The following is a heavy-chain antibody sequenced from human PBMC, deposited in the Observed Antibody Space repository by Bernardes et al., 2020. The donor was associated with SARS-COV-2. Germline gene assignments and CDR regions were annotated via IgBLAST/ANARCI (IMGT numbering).Heavy chain of an antibody. D-gene: IGHD3-10*01. V-gene: IGHV3-48*02. Sequence: VGSLRLSCAASGFIFSSYVMNWVRQAPGKGLEWLSYISSDARTMYYADSVKGRFTISRDNGKNSLYLEISNLRDEDTAVYYCARVLRGSGTYYLDDWGQGTLVTVSS. CDR3: ARVLRGSGTYYLDD. CDR1: GFIFSSYV. CDR2: ISSDARTM. J-gene: IGHJ4*02.